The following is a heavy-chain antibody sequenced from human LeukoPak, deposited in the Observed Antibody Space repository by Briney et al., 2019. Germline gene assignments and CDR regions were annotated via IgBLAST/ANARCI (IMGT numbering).Heavy chain of an antibody. CDR1: GGSMRSYH. CDR3: ARHFLAGRPGGRFDP. D-gene: IGHD6-6*01. J-gene: IGHJ5*02. V-gene: IGHV4-59*08. Sequence: SETLSLTSTVSGGSMRSYHWSWIRQPPGKGLEWIGYIYYSGTTSYNPSLGSRISISVDTSNNQFSLKLSSVTATDTAVYYCARHFLAGRPGGRFDPWGQGTLVTVSS. CDR2: IYYSGTT.